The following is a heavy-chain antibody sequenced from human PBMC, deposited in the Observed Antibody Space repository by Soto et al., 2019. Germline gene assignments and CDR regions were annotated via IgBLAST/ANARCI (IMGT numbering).Heavy chain of an antibody. Sequence: QVQLVQSGAEVKKPGSSVKVSCKAPGGTFSSNAISWVRQAPGQGLEWMGGIIPIFGTANYAQKFQGRVTITADESTSTGYMELSSLRSEHTAVYYCARSQGGSSSLDIYYYYYYGMDVWGQGTTVTVSS. J-gene: IGHJ6*02. CDR2: IIPIFGTA. V-gene: IGHV1-69*01. D-gene: IGHD2-15*01. CDR1: GGTFSSNA. CDR3: ARSQGGSSSLDIYYYYYYGMDV.